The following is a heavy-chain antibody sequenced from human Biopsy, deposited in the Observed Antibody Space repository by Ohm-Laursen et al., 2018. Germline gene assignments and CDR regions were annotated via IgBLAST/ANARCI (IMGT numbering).Heavy chain of an antibody. D-gene: IGHD3-22*01. CDR3: AKGYTDYSDSSGFSYYFRY. J-gene: IGHJ4*02. CDR2: IYYSGTT. V-gene: IGHV4-59*12. CDR1: GESMGTYY. Sequence: GTLSPTCTVSGESMGTYYWSWIRQPPGKVMEWIASIYYSGTTHKNPSLKSRVTISVDTSQGLLTLNLSSVTAADTAMYYCAKGYTDYSDSSGFSYYFRYWGQGTLVTVSS.